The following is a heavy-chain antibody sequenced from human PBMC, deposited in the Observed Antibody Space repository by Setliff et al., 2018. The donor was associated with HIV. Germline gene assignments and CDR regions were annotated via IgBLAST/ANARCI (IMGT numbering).Heavy chain of an antibody. V-gene: IGHV1-8*02. J-gene: IGHJ6*03. D-gene: IGHD2-8*01. Sequence: ASVMVSCKASGFTFINYDINWVRQAPGQGLEWVGWMNPNSSNTGYAQKFQGRVAMTRNTSINTAYMELSSLRSEDTAVYYCARGRVMVYANRRYYYYMDVWGKGTTVTVSS. CDR1: GFTFINYD. CDR3: ARGRVMVYANRRYYYYMDV. CDR2: MNPNSSNT.